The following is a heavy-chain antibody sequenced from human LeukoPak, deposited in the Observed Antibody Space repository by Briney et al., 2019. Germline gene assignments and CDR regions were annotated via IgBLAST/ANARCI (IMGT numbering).Heavy chain of an antibody. D-gene: IGHD6-19*01. V-gene: IGHV1-69*13. CDR2: IIPIFGTA. Sequence: SVKVSCKASGGTFSSYAISWVRQAPGQGLEWMGGIIPIFGTANYAQKFQGRVTITADESTSTAYMELSRLRSDDTAVYYCARDSSSGWYYFDYWGQGTLVTVSS. CDR3: ARDSSSGWYYFDY. J-gene: IGHJ4*02. CDR1: GGTFSSYA.